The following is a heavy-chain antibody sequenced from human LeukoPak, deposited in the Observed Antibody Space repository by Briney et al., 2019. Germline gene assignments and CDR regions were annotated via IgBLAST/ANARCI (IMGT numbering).Heavy chain of an antibody. D-gene: IGHD2-15*01. Sequence: KPSETLSLTCTVSGYSISSGYYWGWIRQPPGKGLEWIGSIHHSGSTYYNPSLKSRVTISVDTSKNQFSLKLSSVTAADTAVYYCARDLLSNHFDYWGQGTLVTVSS. CDR3: ARDLLSNHFDY. J-gene: IGHJ4*02. V-gene: IGHV4-38-2*02. CDR1: GYSISSGYY. CDR2: IHHSGST.